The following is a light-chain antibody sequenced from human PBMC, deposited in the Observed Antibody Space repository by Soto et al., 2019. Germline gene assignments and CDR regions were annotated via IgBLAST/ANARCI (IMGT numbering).Light chain of an antibody. J-gene: IGKJ2*01. V-gene: IGKV1-5*01. CDR1: ESIISW. CDR3: QQYNSFPYT. CDR2: DAS. Sequence: DTQLTQSPSTLPASLGDRVTITCRASESIISWLAWYQHKPEKAPKLLIYDASSLESGVPSRFSGRGSGREFTLTISSLQPDDFATYYSQQYNSFPYTVGQGTKVDSK.